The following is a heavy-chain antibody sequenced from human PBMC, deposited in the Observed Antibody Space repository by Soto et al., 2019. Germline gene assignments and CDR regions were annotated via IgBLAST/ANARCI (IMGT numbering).Heavy chain of an antibody. Sequence: SETLSLTCAVYGGSFSGYYWSWIRQPPGKGLEWIGEINHSGSTNYNPSLKSRVTISVDTSKNQFSLKLSSVTAADTAVYYCARELELDPGRAFDIWGQGTMVTVSS. D-gene: IGHD1-26*01. CDR3: ARELELDPGRAFDI. CDR2: INHSGST. CDR1: GGSFSGYY. V-gene: IGHV4-34*01. J-gene: IGHJ3*02.